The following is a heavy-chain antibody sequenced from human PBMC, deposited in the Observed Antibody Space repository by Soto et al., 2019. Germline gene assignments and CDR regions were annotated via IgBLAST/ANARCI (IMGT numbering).Heavy chain of an antibody. CDR3: ATSSGWHRKAYY. CDR2: IYHTGTT. J-gene: IGHJ4*02. Sequence: QVQLQESGPGLVKPSGTLSLTCAVSGGSINNTYWWTWVRQSPGKGLEWIGEIYHTGTTNYNPSLDSRVSISVDKAKNQFSLKVTSVTAADTAVYYGATSSGWHRKAYYWGQGNLVTVSS. CDR1: GGSINNTYW. V-gene: IGHV4-4*02. D-gene: IGHD6-19*01.